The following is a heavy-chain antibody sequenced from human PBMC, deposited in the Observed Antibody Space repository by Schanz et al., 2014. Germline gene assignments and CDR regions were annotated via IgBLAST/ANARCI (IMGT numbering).Heavy chain of an antibody. J-gene: IGHJ3*02. Sequence: QVHLVQSGAEAKRPGASVKVSCKASEYSFTSYSMHWVRQAPGQRLEWMGWINTGSGDTKYSQNFQGRVTITRDTSATTAYMELTNLRSEDTAVYYCARDLPYCDGGKCYSDGFDIWGQGTLVTISS. CDR2: INTGSGDT. V-gene: IGHV1-3*04. D-gene: IGHD2-21*01. CDR1: EYSFTSYS. CDR3: ARDLPYCDGGKCYSDGFDI.